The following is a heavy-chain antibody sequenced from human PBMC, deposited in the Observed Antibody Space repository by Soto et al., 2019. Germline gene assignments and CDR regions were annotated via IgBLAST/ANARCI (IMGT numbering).Heavy chain of an antibody. V-gene: IGHV1-69*01. Sequence: QVQLVQSGAEVKKPGSPVKVSCKASGGTFSSYVIGWVRQAPGQGLEWMGGIISIFGTTHYAQRFQGRVTITADESPSTAYMELSSLRAEDTAVYYCATPLAYAMRGWDGLDVWGQGTTVTVSS. CDR2: IISIFGTT. CDR3: ATPLAYAMRGWDGLDV. D-gene: IGHD2-8*01. J-gene: IGHJ6*02. CDR1: GGTFSSYV.